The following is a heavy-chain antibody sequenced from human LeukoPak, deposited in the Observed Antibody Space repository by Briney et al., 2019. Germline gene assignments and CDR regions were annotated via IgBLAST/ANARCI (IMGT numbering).Heavy chain of an antibody. CDR2: INAGNGNT. D-gene: IGHD6-19*01. J-gene: IGHJ4*02. CDR1: GYTFTSYA. Sequence: GASVKVSCRASGYTFTSYAMHWVRQAPGQRLEWMGWINAGNGNTKYSQKFQGRVTITRDTSASTAYMELSSLRSEDTAVYYCARDLIIAVAGVPFDYWGQGTLVTVSS. V-gene: IGHV1-3*01. CDR3: ARDLIIAVAGVPFDY.